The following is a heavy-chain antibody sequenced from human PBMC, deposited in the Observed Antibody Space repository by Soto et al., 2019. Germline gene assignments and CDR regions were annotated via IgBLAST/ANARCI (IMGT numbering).Heavy chain of an antibody. Sequence: QVQLQQWGAGLLKPSETLSLTCAVYGGFVSSGSYYWSWIRQPPGKGLECSGEMSHSGGSHFNPSLMSRVTISVDTPKNQFSLKMSSVTAAATALYYCARVERGTATSVVDAFDIWGPGTMVTVSS. D-gene: IGHD1-1*01. CDR3: ARVERGTATSVVDAFDI. CDR2: MSHSGGS. V-gene: IGHV4-34*01. CDR1: GGFVSSGSYY. J-gene: IGHJ3*02.